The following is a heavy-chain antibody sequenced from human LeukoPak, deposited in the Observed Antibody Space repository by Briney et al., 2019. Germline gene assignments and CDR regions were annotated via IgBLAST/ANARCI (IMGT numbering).Heavy chain of an antibody. CDR3: ARLHSFDY. CDR2: IYSGGST. Sequence: GGSLRLSCAASGFTFSSYAMSWVRQAPGKGLEWVSVIYSGGSTYYADSVKGRFTISRDNSKNTLYLQMKSLRAEDTAVYCCARLHSFDYWGQGTLVTVSS. CDR1: GFTFSSYA. J-gene: IGHJ4*02. V-gene: IGHV3-66*04.